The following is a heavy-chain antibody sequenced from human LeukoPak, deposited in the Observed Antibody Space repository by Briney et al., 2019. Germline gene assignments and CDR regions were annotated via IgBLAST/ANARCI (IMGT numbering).Heavy chain of an antibody. V-gene: IGHV1-2*06. D-gene: IGHD1-26*01. Sequence: ASVKVSCKASGYTFTGYYMHWVRQAPGQGLEWMGRINPNSGGTNYAQKFQGRVTMTRDTSINTAYMELSSLRSDDTAVYYCTRESGSYHGNDYWGQGTLVTVSS. CDR3: TRESGSYHGNDY. CDR1: GYTFTGYY. CDR2: INPNSGGT. J-gene: IGHJ4*02.